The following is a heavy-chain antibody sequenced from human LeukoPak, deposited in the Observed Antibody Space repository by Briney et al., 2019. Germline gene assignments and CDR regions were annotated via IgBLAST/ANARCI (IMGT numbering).Heavy chain of an antibody. Sequence: ETLPLTCAVYGGSFSGYYWSWIRQPPGKGLEWVSSISSSSSYIYYADSVKGRFTISRDNAKNSLYLQMNSLRAEDTAVYYCARDKGDYWGQGTLVTVSS. CDR3: ARDKGDY. V-gene: IGHV3-21*01. J-gene: IGHJ4*02. CDR2: ISSSSSYI. CDR1: GGSFSGYY.